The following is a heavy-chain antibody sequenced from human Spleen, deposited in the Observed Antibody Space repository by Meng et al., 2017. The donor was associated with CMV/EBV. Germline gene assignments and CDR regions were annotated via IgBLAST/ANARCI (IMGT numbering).Heavy chain of an antibody. CDR2: LYSGEST. CDR1: GFIVSTNY. Sequence: GGSLRLSCAASGFIVSTNYMGWVRQAPGKGLECVSFLYSGESTNYADSVKGRFTISRDNSKNTLYLQMNSLRAEDTAVYYCASPRVTGYYGMDVWGQGTTVTVSS. D-gene: IGHD7-27*01. J-gene: IGHJ6*02. V-gene: IGHV3-53*05. CDR3: ASPRVTGYYGMDV.